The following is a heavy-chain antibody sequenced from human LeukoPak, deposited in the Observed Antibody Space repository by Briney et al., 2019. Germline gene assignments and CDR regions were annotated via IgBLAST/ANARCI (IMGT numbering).Heavy chain of an antibody. Sequence: ASVQVSCKASGYTFTSYDINWVRQATGQGLEWMGWMNHNRCYSGYAQKFQGRVTMTRNTSISTAYMELSSLRSEDTAVYYCARVEGQIFGVVIGPNWFDPWGQGTLVTVSS. J-gene: IGHJ5*02. CDR2: MNHNRCYS. V-gene: IGHV1-8*01. CDR3: ARVEGQIFGVVIGPNWFDP. CDR1: GYTFTSYD. D-gene: IGHD3-3*01.